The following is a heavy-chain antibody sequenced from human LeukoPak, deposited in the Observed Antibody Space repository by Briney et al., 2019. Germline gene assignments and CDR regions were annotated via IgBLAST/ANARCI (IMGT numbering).Heavy chain of an antibody. Sequence: SETLSLTCTVSGGSIGSYYWSWIRQPAGKGLEWIGRIYTSGSTNYNPSPKSRVTISVDKSKNQFSLKLSSVTAADTAVYYCARNGRYSNLPSAAYYYYYMDVWGKGTTVTVSS. CDR1: GGSIGSYY. J-gene: IGHJ6*03. CDR2: IYTSGST. D-gene: IGHD4-11*01. V-gene: IGHV4-4*07. CDR3: ARNGRYSNLPSAAYYYYYMDV.